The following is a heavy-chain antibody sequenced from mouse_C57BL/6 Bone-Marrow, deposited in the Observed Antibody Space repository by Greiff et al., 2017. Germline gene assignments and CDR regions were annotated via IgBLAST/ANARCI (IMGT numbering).Heavy chain of an antibody. CDR3: ARQGFITTVVALYYYAMDY. J-gene: IGHJ4*01. V-gene: IGHV5-12*01. CDR2: ISNGGGST. D-gene: IGHD1-1*01. Sequence: EVKLMESGGGLVQPGGSLKLSCAASGFTFSDYYMYWVRQTPEKRLEWVAYISNGGGSTYYPDTVKGRFTISRDNAKNTLYLQMSRLKSEDTAMYYCARQGFITTVVALYYYAMDYWGQGTSVTVSS. CDR1: GFTFSDYY.